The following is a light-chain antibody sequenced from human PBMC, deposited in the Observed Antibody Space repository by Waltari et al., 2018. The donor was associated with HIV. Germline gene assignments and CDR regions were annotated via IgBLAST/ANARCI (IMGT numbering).Light chain of an antibody. CDR1: KIGSKS. V-gene: IGLV3-21*04. J-gene: IGLJ2*01. Sequence: SYVLTQPPSVSVAPGKTARITCGGNKIGSKSVHWYQQKPGQAPVLVMYDDSDRPSGIPERFSGSNSGNTATLTISRVEAGDEADFYCHVWDSRSVIFGGGTKPTVL. CDR3: HVWDSRSVI. CDR2: DDS.